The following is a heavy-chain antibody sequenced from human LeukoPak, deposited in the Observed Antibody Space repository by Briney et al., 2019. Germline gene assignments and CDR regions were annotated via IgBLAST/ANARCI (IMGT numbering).Heavy chain of an antibody. CDR2: ISGSSYYI. J-gene: IGHJ5*02. CDR3: ARNKRDGDYAYFEP. Sequence: GGSLRLSCAGSGFTFGRYSMNWVRQAPGKGLEWVSSISGSSYYIYYADSVKGRFTISRDNAKNSLYLQMNSLRAEDTAVYYCARNKRDGDYAYFEPWGQGTLVTVSS. D-gene: IGHD4-17*01. CDR1: GFTFGRYS. V-gene: IGHV3-21*01.